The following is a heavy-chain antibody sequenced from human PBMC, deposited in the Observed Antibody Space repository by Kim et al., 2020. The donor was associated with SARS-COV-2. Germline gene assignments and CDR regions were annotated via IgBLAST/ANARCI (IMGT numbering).Heavy chain of an antibody. CDR3: ARGTNSRYCSGGTCYSVSGWLIDY. CDR1: GYTFTSYD. V-gene: IGHV1-8*01. J-gene: IGHJ4*02. D-gene: IGHD2-15*01. Sequence: ASVKVSCKASGYTFTSYDINWVRQATGQGLEWMGWLNPNSGTTGYAQTFQGRVTMTRNTSISTAYMELSSLGCADTAVYYCARGTNSRYCSGGTCYSVSGWLIDYWGRGTLVTVSS. CDR2: LNPNSGTT.